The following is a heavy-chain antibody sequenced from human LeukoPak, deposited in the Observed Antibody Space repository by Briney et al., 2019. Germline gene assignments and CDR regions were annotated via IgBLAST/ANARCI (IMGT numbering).Heavy chain of an antibody. V-gene: IGHV4-59*01. CDR3: ARVGIAVAGTLAFDI. CDR2: IYYSGST. CDR1: GGSISSYY. Sequence: SETLSLTCTVSGGSISSYYCSWLRQPPGKGLEWIGYIYYSGSTNYNPSLKSRVTISVDTSKNQFSLKLSSVTAADTAVYYCARVGIAVAGTLAFDIWGQGTMVTVSS. D-gene: IGHD6-19*01. J-gene: IGHJ3*02.